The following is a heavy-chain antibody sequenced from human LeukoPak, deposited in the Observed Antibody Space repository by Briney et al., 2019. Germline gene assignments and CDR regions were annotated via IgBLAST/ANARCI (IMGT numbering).Heavy chain of an antibody. D-gene: IGHD3-16*01. CDR2: IYCSGST. CDR3: ARDRLGLPVDY. V-gene: IGHV4-59*01. CDR1: GGSISTYY. J-gene: IGHJ4*02. Sequence: SETLSLTCTVSGGSISTYYWTWIRQPPGKGLEWIGYIYCSGSTNHNPSLKSRVTMSVDTSKNQFSLKLNSVTAADTAVYYCARDRLGLPVDYWGRGTLVTVSS.